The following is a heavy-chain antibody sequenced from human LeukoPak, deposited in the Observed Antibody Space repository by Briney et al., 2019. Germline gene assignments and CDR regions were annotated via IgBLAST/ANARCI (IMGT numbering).Heavy chain of an antibody. CDR2: ISGSGGST. V-gene: IGHV3-23*01. Sequence: GGSLRLSCAASGFTFSSYEMNWVRQAPGKGLEWVSAISGSGGSTYYTDSVKGRFTISRDNSKNTLYLQMNTLRAEDTAVYYCARVPAAPYYYYMDVWGKGTTVTISS. CDR1: GFTFSSYE. J-gene: IGHJ6*03. CDR3: ARVPAAPYYYYMDV. D-gene: IGHD2-2*01.